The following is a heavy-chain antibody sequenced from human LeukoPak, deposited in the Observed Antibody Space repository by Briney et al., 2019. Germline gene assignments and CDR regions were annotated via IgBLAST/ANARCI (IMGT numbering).Heavy chain of an antibody. Sequence: ASVKVSCKASGYTFTSYYMHWVRQAPGQGLEWMGLINPSGGSTTYAQKFQGRVTMTRDTSTSTVYMELSSLRSEDTAVYYCVAAKLRTDAFDIWGQGTMVTVSS. D-gene: IGHD2-15*01. CDR2: INPSGGST. V-gene: IGHV1-46*01. CDR1: GYTFTSYY. CDR3: VAAKLRTDAFDI. J-gene: IGHJ3*02.